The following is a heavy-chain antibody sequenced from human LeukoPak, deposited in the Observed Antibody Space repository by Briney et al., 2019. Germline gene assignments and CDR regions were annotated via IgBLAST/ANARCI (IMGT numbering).Heavy chain of an antibody. V-gene: IGHV3-30-3*01. CDR3: ARASTWVPGKDSSGYYYPYALDL. CDR1: EFTFNSNV. D-gene: IGHD3-22*01. CDR2: ISYDGSDK. J-gene: IGHJ3*01. Sequence: GGSLRLSCVASEFTFNSNVMHWVRQAPGKGLEWVSVISYDGSDKFYADSVQGRLTISRDNTKNTLYLQMYSLRTEDTAVYYCARASTWVPGKDSSGYYYPYALDLWGQGTVVTVS.